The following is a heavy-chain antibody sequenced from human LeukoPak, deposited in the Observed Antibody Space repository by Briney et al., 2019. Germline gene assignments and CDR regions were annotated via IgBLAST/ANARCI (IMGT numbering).Heavy chain of an antibody. Sequence: PSQTLSLTCTVSGGSISSGGYYWSWIRQHPGKGLEWIGYIYYSGSTYYNPSLKSRVTISVDTSKTQFSLKLTSVTAADTAVYYCARAPYGLYADYWGQGTLVTVSS. CDR2: IYYSGST. CDR1: GGSISSGGYY. D-gene: IGHD2/OR15-2a*01. V-gene: IGHV4-31*03. J-gene: IGHJ4*02. CDR3: ARAPYGLYADY.